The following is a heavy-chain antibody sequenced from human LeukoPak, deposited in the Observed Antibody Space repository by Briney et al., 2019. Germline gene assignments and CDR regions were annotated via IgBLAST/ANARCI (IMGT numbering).Heavy chain of an antibody. CDR3: ARRRGGWFDP. CDR1: GFTFSSYE. V-gene: IGHV3-48*03. D-gene: IGHD3-16*01. CDR2: ISSTGYTI. Sequence: GGSLRLSCAASGFTFSSYEMNWVRQAPGKGLGWVSYISSTGYTIYYADSVKGGFTISRDNAKNSLYLQMNSLRDEDTAVYYCARRRGGWFDPWGQGTLVTVSS. J-gene: IGHJ5*02.